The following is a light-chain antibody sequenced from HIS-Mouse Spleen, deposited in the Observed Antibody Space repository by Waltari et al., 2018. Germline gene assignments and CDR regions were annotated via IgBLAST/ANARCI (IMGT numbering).Light chain of an antibody. V-gene: IGLV2-23*01. J-gene: IGLJ2*01. CDR1: SSDVGSYNL. Sequence: QSALTQPASVSGSPGQSITISCTGTSSDVGSYNLVSWYQQHPGKAPKLMVYEGSKRPSGGSNRLSGSKSGKTASLTISGLQAEDEADYYCCSYAGSSTVVFGGGTKLTVL. CDR3: CSYAGSSTVV. CDR2: EGS.